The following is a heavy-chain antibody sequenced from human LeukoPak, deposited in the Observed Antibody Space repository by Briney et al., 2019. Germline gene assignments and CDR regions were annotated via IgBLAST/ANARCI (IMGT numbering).Heavy chain of an antibody. CDR2: INPNSGGT. D-gene: IGHD1-26*01. CDR3: ARESLVGALGDY. J-gene: IGHJ4*02. CDR1: GYTFTGYY. V-gene: IGHV1-2*02. Sequence: GASVKVSCKASGYTFTGYYMHWVRQAPGQGLEWMGWINPNSGGTNYAQKFQGRVTMTRDTSISTAYMELSRLRSDDAAVYYCARESLVGALGDYWGQGTLVTVSS.